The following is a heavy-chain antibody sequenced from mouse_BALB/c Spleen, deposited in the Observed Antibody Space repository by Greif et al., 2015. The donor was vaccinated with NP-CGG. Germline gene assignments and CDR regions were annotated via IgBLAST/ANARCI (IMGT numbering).Heavy chain of an antibody. CDR2: IWSDGST. CDR3: ARNWKNYWYFDV. V-gene: IGHV2-6*02. J-gene: IGHJ1*01. Sequence: VHPVESGPGLVAPSQSLSITCTVSGFSLTSYGVHWVRQPPGKGLEWLVVIWSDGSTTYNSALKSRLSISKDNSKSQVFLKMNSLQTDDTAMYYCARNWKNYWYFDVWGAGTTVTVSS. CDR1: GFSLTSYG.